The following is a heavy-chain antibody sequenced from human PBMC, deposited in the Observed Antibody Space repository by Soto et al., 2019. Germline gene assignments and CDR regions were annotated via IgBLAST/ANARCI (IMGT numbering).Heavy chain of an antibody. Sequence: EVQLLESGGGLVQPGGSLRLSCAASGFRFNNYAMTWVRQAPGKGLEWVSSISDSSTSTYYADSVKDRFTISRDNFKNTLSLQMDSLRVEDTAVYYCAKGGGGRPTYSGMDVWGQGTTVTVSS. CDR3: AKGGGGRPTYSGMDV. V-gene: IGHV3-23*01. J-gene: IGHJ6*02. D-gene: IGHD3-10*01. CDR2: ISDSSTST. CDR1: GFRFNNYA.